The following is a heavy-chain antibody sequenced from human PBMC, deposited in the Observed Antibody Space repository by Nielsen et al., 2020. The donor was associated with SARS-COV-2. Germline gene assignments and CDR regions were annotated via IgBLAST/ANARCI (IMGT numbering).Heavy chain of an antibody. Sequence: WIRQPPGKGLEWVSSISSGSSYIYYADSVKGRFTISRDNAKNSLYLQMNSLRAEDTAVYYCARGGRYCSSTSCYHNWFDPWGQGTLVTVSS. J-gene: IGHJ5*02. CDR2: ISSGSSYI. D-gene: IGHD2-2*01. V-gene: IGHV3-21*04. CDR3: ARGGRYCSSTSCYHNWFDP.